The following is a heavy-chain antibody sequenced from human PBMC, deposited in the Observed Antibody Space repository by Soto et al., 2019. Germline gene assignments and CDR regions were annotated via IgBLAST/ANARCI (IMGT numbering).Heavy chain of an antibody. Sequence: PSETLSLTCTVSGGSITVYCLNWIRQPSGKGLEWIVHIYTSGTTNYNPSFKSRVTMSLDTSKNQFSLRLTSVTAADTAVYYCERAAYNCGTFEYWGQGTMVTVSS. CDR3: ERAAYNCGTFEY. CDR1: GGSITVYC. J-gene: IGHJ4*02. D-gene: IGHD1-1*01. V-gene: IGHV4-4*07. CDR2: IYTSGTT.